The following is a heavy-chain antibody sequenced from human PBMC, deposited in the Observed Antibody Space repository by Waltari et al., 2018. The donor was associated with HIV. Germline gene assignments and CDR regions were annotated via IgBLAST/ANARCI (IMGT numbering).Heavy chain of an antibody. CDR1: GFTFSSYS. Sequence: EVQLVESGGGLVQLGGSLRRSCAASGFTFSSYSMNWVRQAPEKGLEWVSYISSSSSTIYSADSVKGRFTISRDNAKNSLYLQMNSLRAEDTAVYYCARSKYSSSSGFDLWGRGTLVTVSS. CDR3: ARSKYSSSSGFDL. J-gene: IGHJ2*01. V-gene: IGHV3-48*01. D-gene: IGHD6-6*01. CDR2: ISSSSSTI.